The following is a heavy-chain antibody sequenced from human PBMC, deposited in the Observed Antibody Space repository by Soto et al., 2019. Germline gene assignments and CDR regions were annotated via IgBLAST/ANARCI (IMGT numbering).Heavy chain of an antibody. Sequence: GWSLRLSCASSVFTFISYAMSWVRQAPGKGLEWVSAISGSGGSTYYADSVKGRFTISRDNSKDTLYLQMNSLRAEDTAVYYCAKDLASVAGTWDWFDPWGQGTLVTVSS. CDR2: ISGSGGST. CDR3: AKDLASVAGTWDWFDP. V-gene: IGHV3-23*01. J-gene: IGHJ5*02. CDR1: VFTFISYA. D-gene: IGHD6-19*01.